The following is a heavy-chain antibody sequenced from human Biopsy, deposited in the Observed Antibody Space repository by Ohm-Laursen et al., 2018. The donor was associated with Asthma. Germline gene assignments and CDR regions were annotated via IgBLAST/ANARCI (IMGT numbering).Heavy chain of an antibody. Sequence: SQTLSLTCTVSSGAITSGGYYWTWIRQPPGKGLEWIGFIYYSGSTYYNPSLKSRVTISVDRSTKHISLKVRSVTAADTAVYFCARGAYYEDSNGYHGAFDIWGQGAMVTVSS. CDR2: IYYSGST. V-gene: IGHV4-30-4*08. D-gene: IGHD3-22*01. J-gene: IGHJ3*02. CDR1: SGAITSGGYY. CDR3: ARGAYYEDSNGYHGAFDI.